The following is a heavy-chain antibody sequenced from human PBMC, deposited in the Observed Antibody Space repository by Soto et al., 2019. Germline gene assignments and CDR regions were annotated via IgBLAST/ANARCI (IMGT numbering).Heavy chain of an antibody. Sequence: QITLKESGPTLVKPTQTLTLTCTFSGFSLTGSGVGVGWIRQPPGKALEWLALIYWDDDKRYSPSLKSRLTITKDTSKNQVALTVTNMDPVDTVTYYCARFLWSDTSLYYFDYWGQGTLVTVSS. J-gene: IGHJ4*02. V-gene: IGHV2-5*02. CDR2: IYWDDDK. D-gene: IGHD3-3*01. CDR3: ARFLWSDTSLYYFDY. CDR1: GFSLTGSGVG.